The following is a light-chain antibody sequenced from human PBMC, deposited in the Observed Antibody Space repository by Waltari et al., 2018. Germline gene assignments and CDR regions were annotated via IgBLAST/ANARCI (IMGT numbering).Light chain of an antibody. Sequence: QSALTQPRSVSGSPGQSVTISCSGTSSDVGNYNFVPWYQQPPGNAPKLLIYDVVKRPSGVPDRFSGSKSGNTASLTISGLQTEDEADYYCCSYAGSYTFVFGGGTQLTVL. CDR3: CSYAGSYTFV. CDR2: DVV. J-gene: IGLJ7*01. CDR1: SSDVGNYNF. V-gene: IGLV2-11*01.